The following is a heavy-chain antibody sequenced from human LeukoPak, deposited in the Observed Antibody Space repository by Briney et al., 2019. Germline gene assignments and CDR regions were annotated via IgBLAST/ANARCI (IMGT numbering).Heavy chain of an antibody. CDR3: ARMSASHAFYI. V-gene: IGHV3-48*03. CDR1: GLTLSRYV. CDR2: ISSIGDTI. J-gene: IGHJ3*02. Sequence: GGPLRLSRAVSGLTLSRYVMSLVREAPGKGAGWGWYISSIGDTIYYADSVKGGFTTSTDNAKNYLYLQMSSLTVQDTAVYYCARMSASHAFYIWGQRTLVTVSS.